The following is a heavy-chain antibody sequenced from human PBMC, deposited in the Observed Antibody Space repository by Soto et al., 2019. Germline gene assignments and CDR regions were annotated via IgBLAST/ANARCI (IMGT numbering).Heavy chain of an antibody. D-gene: IGHD6-19*01. V-gene: IGHV1-18*01. CDR3: ARESVADIECVHYYDGMDV. CDR2: ISAYNGNT. Sequence: QVQLVQSGAEVKKPGASVKVSCKASGYTFTSYGISWVRQAPGQGLEWMGWISAYNGNTNYPQNLQGRVTMTTDNSTSTAYIGLRGLRSDDTALSLCARESVADIECVHYYDGMDVFGQGTTVTVSS. CDR1: GYTFTSYG. J-gene: IGHJ6*02.